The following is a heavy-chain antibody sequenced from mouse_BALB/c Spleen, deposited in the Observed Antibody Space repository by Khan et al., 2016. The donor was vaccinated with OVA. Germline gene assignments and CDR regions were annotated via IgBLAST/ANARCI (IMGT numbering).Heavy chain of an antibody. D-gene: IGHD2-1*01. CDR2: INPSNGDT. V-gene: IGHV1S81*02. CDR3: ARSGYGNPFAY. CDR1: GYTFTSFY. Sequence: QVQLQQSGAELVKPGASVKISCKASGYTFTSFYMYWVKQRPGQGLEWIGGINPSNGDTHFYEKFKSKATLTVDKSSTTAYMQFSSLTSEDSAVYYCARSGYGNPFAYWGQGTLVTVS. J-gene: IGHJ3*01.